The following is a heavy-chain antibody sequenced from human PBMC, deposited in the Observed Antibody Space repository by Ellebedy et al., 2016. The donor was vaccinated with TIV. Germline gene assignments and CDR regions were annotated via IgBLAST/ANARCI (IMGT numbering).Heavy chain of an antibody. Sequence: SETLSLXXTVSGGSISSGGYYWSWIRQHPGKGLEWIGYIYYSGSTYYNPSLKSRVTISVDTSKNQFSLKLSSVTAADTAVYYCARGVRGTMVRGVIITRVGLYIDYWGQGTLVTVSS. D-gene: IGHD3-10*01. J-gene: IGHJ4*02. CDR1: GGSISSGGYY. V-gene: IGHV4-31*03. CDR2: IYYSGST. CDR3: ARGVRGTMVRGVIITRVGLYIDY.